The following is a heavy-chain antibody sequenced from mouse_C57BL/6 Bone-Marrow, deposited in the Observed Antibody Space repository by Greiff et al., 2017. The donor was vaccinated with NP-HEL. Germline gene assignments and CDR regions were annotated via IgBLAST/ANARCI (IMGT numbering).Heavy chain of an antibody. CDR2: IDPSDSET. CDR3: ARGGQLPFAMDY. Sequence: VQLQQPGAELVRPGSSVKLSCKASGYTFTSYWMHWVKQRPIQGLEWIGNIDPSDSETHYNQKFKDKATLTVDKSSSTAYMQLSSLTSEDSAVYYCARGGQLPFAMDYWGQGTSVTVSS. D-gene: IGHD4-1*02. CDR1: GYTFTSYW. V-gene: IGHV1-52*01. J-gene: IGHJ4*01.